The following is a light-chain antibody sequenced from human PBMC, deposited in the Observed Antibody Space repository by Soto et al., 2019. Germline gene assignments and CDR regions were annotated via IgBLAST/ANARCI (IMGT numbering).Light chain of an antibody. CDR2: SAS. CDR1: QDIIYY. V-gene: IGKV1-27*01. CDR3: QQYNSAPNT. J-gene: IGKJ2*01. Sequence: DIRMTQSPSSLSAFVGDTVTITCRASQDIIYYLAWYQQKPGKIPKLLIHSASTLQTGVQSRFSGTGSGTVSTLTINNLQPEDVATYYSQQYNSAPNTFGQGSRLEIK.